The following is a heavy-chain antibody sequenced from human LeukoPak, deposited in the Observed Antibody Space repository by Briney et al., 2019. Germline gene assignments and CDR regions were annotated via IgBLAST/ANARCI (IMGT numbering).Heavy chain of an antibody. Sequence: GGSLRLSCAASGFTFSSYAMHWVRQAPGKRLEWVAVISYDGSNKYYADSVKGRFTISRDNSKNTLYLQMNSLRAEDTAVYYCARDPGYSYYYYYYMDVWGKGTTVTVSS. V-gene: IGHV3-30*01. CDR2: ISYDGSNK. J-gene: IGHJ6*03. D-gene: IGHD3-22*01. CDR1: GFTFSSYA. CDR3: ARDPGYSYYYYYYMDV.